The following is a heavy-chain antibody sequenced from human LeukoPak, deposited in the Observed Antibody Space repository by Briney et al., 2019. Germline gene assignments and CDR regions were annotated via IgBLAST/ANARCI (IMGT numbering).Heavy chain of an antibody. D-gene: IGHD1/OR15-1a*01. CDR3: ARLNTGWFDP. CDR2: IYSGGST. V-gene: IGHV3-53*01. Sequence: GGSLRLSCAASGFIVSGDFMTWVRQAPGKGLEWVSVIYSGGSTYYADSVKGRFTISRDNSKNTLYLQMNSLRAGDTAVYYCARLNTGWFDPWGQGTLVTVSS. J-gene: IGHJ5*02. CDR1: GFIVSGDF.